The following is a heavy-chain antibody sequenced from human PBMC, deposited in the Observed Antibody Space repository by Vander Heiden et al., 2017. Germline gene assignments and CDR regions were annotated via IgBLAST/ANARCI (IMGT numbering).Heavy chain of an antibody. CDR1: GYTFMRSH. CDR2: IRPDDGDRPDHGGR. D-gene: IGHD5-18*01. V-gene: IGHV1-2*02. J-gene: IGHJ6*02. CDR3: VRPWGNGYYIYRLDD. Sequence: QVQLVQLVAEVKTPVTSVTVSCKAYGYTFMRSHLPWVRQDAGQVPQAMGWIRPDDGDRPDHGGRKIVEKYQRRVTLTWDSSTSVAYKKLRRVTSDDAAVYYCVRPWGNGYYIYRLDDWGQGTTVTVSS.